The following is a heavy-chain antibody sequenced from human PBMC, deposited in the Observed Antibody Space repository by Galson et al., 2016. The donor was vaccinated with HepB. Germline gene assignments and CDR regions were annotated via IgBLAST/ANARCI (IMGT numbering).Heavy chain of an antibody. Sequence: SLRLSCAASGFNFANHGMNWVRQAPGKGLEWVSSLRGDGTHPEYADSVKGRFTISRDNSKRTVFLQMNTLRVDDTGVYYCTKDRLPWTYYGASFVVWGPGTPVSVSS. D-gene: IGHD3-3*01. V-gene: IGHV3-23*01. CDR1: GFNFANHG. J-gene: IGHJ4*02. CDR3: TKDRLPWTYYGASFVV. CDR2: LRGDGTHP.